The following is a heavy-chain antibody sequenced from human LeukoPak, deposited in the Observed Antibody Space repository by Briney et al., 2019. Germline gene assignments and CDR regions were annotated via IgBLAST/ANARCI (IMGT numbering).Heavy chain of an antibody. CDR2: MKGDASLI. CDR3: ARLFGGVTTFDY. V-gene: IGHV3-7*01. D-gene: IGHD2-8*02. Sequence: PGGSLRLSCAAPGFSFGNFWMSWVRQAPGRGLQWVASMKGDASLIYYVDSVKGRFTISRDNARNSLYMQMNSLRVEDTAVYYCARLFGGVTTFDYWGQGALVTVSS. CDR1: GFSFGNFW. J-gene: IGHJ4*02.